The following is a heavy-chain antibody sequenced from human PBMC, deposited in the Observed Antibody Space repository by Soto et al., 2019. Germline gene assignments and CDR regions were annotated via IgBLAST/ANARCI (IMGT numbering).Heavy chain of an antibody. J-gene: IGHJ5*02. Sequence: EVQLLESGGGLVQPGGSLRLSCSVSGFSFSNYAMTWVRQAPGKGLEWVSSISGGGGGTHYADSMKGRVTISRDNSKNTLHLEMKRLRADDTAVYYCAKGSQYDILTAHHASESWGQGTLVTVSS. D-gene: IGHD3-9*01. V-gene: IGHV3-23*01. CDR1: GFSFSNYA. CDR3: AKGSQYDILTAHHASES. CDR2: ISGGGGGT.